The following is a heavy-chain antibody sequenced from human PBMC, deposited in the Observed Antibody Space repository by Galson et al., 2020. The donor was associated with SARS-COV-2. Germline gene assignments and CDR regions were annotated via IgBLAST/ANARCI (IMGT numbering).Heavy chain of an antibody. CDR3: ARVSWGLQRLFDP. CDR1: GGSISSSSYY. V-gene: IGHV4-39*07. CDR2: IYYSGST. J-gene: IGHJ5*02. D-gene: IGHD1-26*01. Sequence: SETLSLTCTVSGGSISSSSYYWGWIRQPPGKGLEWIGSIYYSGSTYYNPSLKSRVTISVDTSKNQFSLKLSSVTAADTAVYYCARVSWGLQRLFDPWGQGTLVTVSS.